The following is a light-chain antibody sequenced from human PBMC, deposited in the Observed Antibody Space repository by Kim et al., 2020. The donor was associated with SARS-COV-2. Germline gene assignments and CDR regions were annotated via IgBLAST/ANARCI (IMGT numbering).Light chain of an antibody. J-gene: IGKJ4*01. CDR3: QQYDDPALT. CDR1: QDISKS. Sequence: DIQTTQSPSSLSASVGERVTITCQATQDISKSLNWFQQKPGKAPKLLIYDASNLETGVPSRFSGSGSGTDFTFTIISLQSEDIATYYCQQYDDPALTFGGGTKVDIK. V-gene: IGKV1-33*01. CDR2: DAS.